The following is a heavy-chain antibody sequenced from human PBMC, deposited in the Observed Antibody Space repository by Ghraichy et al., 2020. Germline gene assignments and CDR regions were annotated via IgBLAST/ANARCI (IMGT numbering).Heavy chain of an antibody. CDR3: ARDGGMYSSRWYSFDY. D-gene: IGHD6-13*01. CDR1: GFTFSSYS. V-gene: IGHV3-48*02. CDR2: ISSSSSII. Sequence: GESLNISCAASGFTFSSYSMNWVRQAPGKGLEWVSYISSSSSIIYYADSVKGRFTISRDNAKNSLYLQMNSLRDEDTAVYYCARDGGMYSSRWYSFDYWGQGTLLTVSS. J-gene: IGHJ4*02.